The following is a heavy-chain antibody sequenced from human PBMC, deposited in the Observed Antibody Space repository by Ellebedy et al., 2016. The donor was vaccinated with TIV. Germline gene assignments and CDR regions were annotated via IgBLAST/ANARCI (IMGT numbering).Heavy chain of an antibody. CDR1: GFSFRSYW. V-gene: IGHV3-7*01. D-gene: IGHD4-17*01. Sequence: GGSLRLSCVGSGFSFRSYWMSWVRQAPGKGLEWVANMRHDGGDKYYVDSVKGRFTISRDNAKSSLYLQMNSVRAEDTAVYYCATEGSYGDHLSPAHAFVCWGQGTTVTVSS. CDR2: MRHDGGDK. J-gene: IGHJ3*01. CDR3: ATEGSYGDHLSPAHAFVC.